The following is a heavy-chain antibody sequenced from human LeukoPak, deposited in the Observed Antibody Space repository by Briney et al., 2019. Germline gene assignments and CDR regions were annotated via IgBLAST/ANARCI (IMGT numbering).Heavy chain of an antibody. CDR3: ARRPGRSSSLPYGMFL. CDR2: IGSNSGGT. CDR1: GYTFTGYY. D-gene: IGHD2-2*01. Sequence: ASVKVSCKASGYTFTGYYIHWVRQAPGQGLEWMGWIGSNSGGTRYAQKFQDRVTMTRDTSISTAYVELNSLRSDDTAVYYCARRPGRSSSLPYGMFLWGQGTTVIVSS. V-gene: IGHV1-2*02. J-gene: IGHJ6*02.